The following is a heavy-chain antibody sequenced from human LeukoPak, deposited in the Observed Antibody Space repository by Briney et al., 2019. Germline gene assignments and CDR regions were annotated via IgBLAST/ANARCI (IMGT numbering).Heavy chain of an antibody. V-gene: IGHV4-39*01. CDR1: GGSISSTNFY. D-gene: IGHD3-22*01. Sequence: PSETLSLTCTVSGGSISSTNFYWGWIRQPPGKGLEWIGSIYYSGSTYYNPSLKSRVTISVDTPKNQVPLKLSSVTAADTAVYYCARQSIRINMIVVAPGGWFDPWGQGTLVTVSS. J-gene: IGHJ5*02. CDR2: IYYSGST. CDR3: ARQSIRINMIVVAPGGWFDP.